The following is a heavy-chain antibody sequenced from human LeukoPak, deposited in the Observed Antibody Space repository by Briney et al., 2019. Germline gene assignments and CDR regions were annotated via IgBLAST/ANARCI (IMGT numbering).Heavy chain of an antibody. CDR2: ISPSGGIT. J-gene: IGHJ4*02. CDR1: GFTFSSHG. Sequence: PGGSLRLSCAASGFTFSSHGMNWVRQAPGKGLEWVSGISPSGGITYYTDSVKGRFTISRDNSKNTLYLEVISLAAEDTAVYYCAKDDAWLRFGEWSQGTLVTVSS. V-gene: IGHV3-23*01. D-gene: IGHD3-10*01. CDR3: AKDDAWLRFGE.